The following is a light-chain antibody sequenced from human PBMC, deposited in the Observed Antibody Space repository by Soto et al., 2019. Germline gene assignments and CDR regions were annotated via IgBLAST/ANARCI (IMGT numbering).Light chain of an antibody. CDR2: GAS. J-gene: IGKJ2*01. V-gene: IGKV3D-15*01. CDR3: QQYNNWPPMYT. CDR1: QSVSSN. Sequence: EIVMTQSPATLSVSPGERATLSCRASQSVSSNLAWYQQKPGQAPRLLIYGASTRATGIPARFSGSGSGTEFTLTISSLQSVDFAVYYCQQYNNWPPMYTVGQGTKLEIK.